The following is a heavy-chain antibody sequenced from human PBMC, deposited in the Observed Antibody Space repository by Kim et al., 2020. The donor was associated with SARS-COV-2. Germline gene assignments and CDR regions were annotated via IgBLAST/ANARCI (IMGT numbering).Heavy chain of an antibody. CDR2: LRYTGST. J-gene: IGHJ4*02. D-gene: IGHD3-16*01. CDR1: GGSISSSGHY. CDR3: AFLGGD. Sequence: SETLSLTCTVSGGSISSSGHYWSWIRQSPGKGLEWIGSLRYTGSTYSNPSLKSRVTIAVDTSRNQFSLKLSSVTAADTAVYYCAFLGGDWGQGTLVTVSS. V-gene: IGHV4-39*01.